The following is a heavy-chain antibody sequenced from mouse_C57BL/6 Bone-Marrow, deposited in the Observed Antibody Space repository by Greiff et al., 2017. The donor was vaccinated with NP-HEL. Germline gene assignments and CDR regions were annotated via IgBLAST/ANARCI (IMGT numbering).Heavy chain of an antibody. J-gene: IGHJ2*01. V-gene: IGHV1-64*01. CDR2: IHPNSGST. Sequence: QVQLQQPGAELVKPGASVKLSCKASGYTFTSYWMHWVKQRPGQGLEWIGMIHPNSGSTNYNEKFKSKATLTVDKSSSTAYMQLSSLTSEDSAVYYCASDGRLRRRRGFDYWGQGTTLTVSS. CDR1: GYTFTSYW. CDR3: ASDGRLRRRRGFDY. D-gene: IGHD2-2*01.